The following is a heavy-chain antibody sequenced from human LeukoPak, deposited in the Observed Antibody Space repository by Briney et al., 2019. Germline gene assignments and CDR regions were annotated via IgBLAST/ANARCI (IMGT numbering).Heavy chain of an antibody. CDR3: STWNYVEY. V-gene: IGHV3-23*01. D-gene: IGHD2-2*01. J-gene: IGHJ4*02. CDR2: ISNSGGDT. Sequence: GGSLRLSCAASGFTFSSYATSWVRQAPGKGLEWLSAISNSGGDTSYSDSVKGRFTISRDNSKSTLYLQMNSLRAEDTAIYYCSTWNYVEYWGQGTLVTVSS. CDR1: GFTFSSYA.